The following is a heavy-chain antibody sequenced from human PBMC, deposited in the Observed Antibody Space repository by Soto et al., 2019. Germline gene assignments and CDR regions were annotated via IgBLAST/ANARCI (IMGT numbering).Heavy chain of an antibody. J-gene: IGHJ6*03. CDR1: GFTFSNYA. Sequence: GGSLRLSCAASGFTFSNYAMDWVRQAPGKVLEYVSGISSNGVGTYYANSVKDRFTISRDNSKNTLYLQMGSLRAEGMAVYYCARREQSDYYYMDIWGKGTSVTVSS. CDR3: ARREQSDYYYMDI. D-gene: IGHD6-19*01. V-gene: IGHV3-64*01. CDR2: ISSNGVGT.